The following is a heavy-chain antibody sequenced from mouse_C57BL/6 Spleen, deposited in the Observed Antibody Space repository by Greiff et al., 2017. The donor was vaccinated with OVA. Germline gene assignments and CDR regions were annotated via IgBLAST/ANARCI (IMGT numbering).Heavy chain of an antibody. Sequence: QVQLQQPGAELVKPGASVKMSCKASGYTFTSYWITWVKQRPGQGLEWLGDIYPGPRRPPSNETFKSKATLTVDTSSSTAYMQLSSLTSEDSAVDYCARGDSNGDYAMDYWGQGTSVTVSS. D-gene: IGHD2-5*01. J-gene: IGHJ4*01. CDR2: IYPGPRRP. CDR1: GYTFTSYW. V-gene: IGHV1-55*01. CDR3: ARGDSNGDYAMDY.